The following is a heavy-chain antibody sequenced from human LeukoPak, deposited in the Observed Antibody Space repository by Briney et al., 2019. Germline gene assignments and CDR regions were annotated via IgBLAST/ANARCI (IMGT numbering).Heavy chain of an antibody. CDR2: IWYDGSNK. CDR3: ARDGDDYGDYHWFDP. CDR1: GFTFSSYV. Sequence: GRSLRLSCAASGFTFSSYVMHWVRQAPGKGLEWVEVIWYDGSNKYYADSVKGRFTISRDNSKNTLYLQMNSLRAEDTAVYYCARDGDDYGDYHWFDPWGQGTLVTVSS. V-gene: IGHV3-33*01. J-gene: IGHJ5*02. D-gene: IGHD4-17*01.